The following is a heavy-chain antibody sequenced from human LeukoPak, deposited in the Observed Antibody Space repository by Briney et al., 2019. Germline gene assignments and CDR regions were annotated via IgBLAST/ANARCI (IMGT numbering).Heavy chain of an antibody. CDR3: AREPPGY. V-gene: IGHV4-61*02. J-gene: IGHJ4*02. CDR1: GGSVTSGNYY. Sequence: QTLSLTCTVSGGSVTSGNYYWNWIRQPAGKGLEWIGRIYTNGGASYNPSLKSRVTISIDASKNQFSLKLSSVTAADTAVYYCAREPPGYWGQGILVTVSS. CDR2: IYTNGGA.